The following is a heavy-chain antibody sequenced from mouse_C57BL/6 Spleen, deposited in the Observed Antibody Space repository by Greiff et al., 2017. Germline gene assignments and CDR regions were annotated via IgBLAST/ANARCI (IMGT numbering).Heavy chain of an antibody. J-gene: IGHJ3*01. V-gene: IGHV3-6*01. CDR1: GYSITSGYY. CDR3: ARDPDGYYWFAY. D-gene: IGHD2-3*01. CDR2: ISYDGSN. Sequence: VQLQQSGPGLVKPSQSLSLTCSVTGYSITSGYYWNWIRQFPGNKLEWMGYISYDGSNNYNPSLKNRISITRDTSKNQFFLKLNSVTTEDTATYYCARDPDGYYWFAYWGQGTLVTVSA.